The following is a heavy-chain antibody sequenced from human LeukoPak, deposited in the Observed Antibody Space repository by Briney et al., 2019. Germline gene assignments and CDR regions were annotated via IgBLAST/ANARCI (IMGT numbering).Heavy chain of an antibody. D-gene: IGHD6-6*01. Sequence: SETLSLTCTVSGGSISSYYWSWIRQPAGKGLEWIGRIYTSGSTNYNPSLKSRVTMSVDTSKNQFSLKLSSVTAADTAVYYCARVSRIAAPYYYYYYMDVWGKGTTVTVSS. J-gene: IGHJ6*03. CDR2: IYTSGST. V-gene: IGHV4-4*07. CDR1: GGSISSYY. CDR3: ARVSRIAAPYYYYYYMDV.